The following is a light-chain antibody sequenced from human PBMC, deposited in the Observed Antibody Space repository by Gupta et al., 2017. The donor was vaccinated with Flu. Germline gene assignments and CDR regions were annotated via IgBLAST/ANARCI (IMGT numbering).Light chain of an antibody. Sequence: QSARTQPASVSGSPGQSITISSTGTSSDVGNYNFVSWYQQYPGKAPKLMIYEVNKRPSGVSNRFSGSKSGNTASLTISGLQAEDEADYYCCSYAGSFYVFGTGTKVNVL. CDR1: SSDVGNYNF. V-gene: IGLV2-23*02. J-gene: IGLJ1*01. CDR3: CSYAGSFYV. CDR2: EVN.